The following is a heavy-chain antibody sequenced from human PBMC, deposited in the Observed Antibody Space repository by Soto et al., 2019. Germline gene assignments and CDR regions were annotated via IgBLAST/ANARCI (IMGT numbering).Heavy chain of an antibody. J-gene: IGHJ4*02. V-gene: IGHV4-30-2*01. Sequence: SETLSLTCAVSGGSISSGGYSWSWIRQPPGKGLEWIGYIYHSGSTYYNPSLKSRVTISVDTSKNQFSLKLSSVTAADTAVYYCARGHYYDSSGYYYFDYWGQGTLVTVSS. CDR2: IYHSGST. CDR1: GGSISSGGYS. D-gene: IGHD3-22*01. CDR3: ARGHYYDSSGYYYFDY.